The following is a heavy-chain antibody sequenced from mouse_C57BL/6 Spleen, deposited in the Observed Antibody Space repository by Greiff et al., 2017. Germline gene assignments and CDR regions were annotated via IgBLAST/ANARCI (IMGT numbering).Heavy chain of an antibody. J-gene: IGHJ4*01. CDR3: ARHLDYYGSSPYAMDY. Sequence: EVNVVESGGDLVKPGGSLKLSCAASGFTFSSYGMSWVRQTPDKRLEWVATISSGGSYTYYPDSVKGRFTISRDNAKNTLYLQMSSLKSEDTAMYYCARHLDYYGSSPYAMDYWGQGTSVTVSS. CDR1: GFTFSSYG. V-gene: IGHV5-6*01. CDR2: ISSGGSYT. D-gene: IGHD1-1*01.